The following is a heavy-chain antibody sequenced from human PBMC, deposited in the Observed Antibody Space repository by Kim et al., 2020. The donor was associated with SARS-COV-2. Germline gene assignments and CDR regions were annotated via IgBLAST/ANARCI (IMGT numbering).Heavy chain of an antibody. V-gene: IGHV3-64D*06. Sequence: GGSLRLSCSASGFTFSSYAMHWVRQAPGKGLEYVSAISSNGGSTYYADSVKGRFTISRDNSKNTLYLQMSSLRAEDTAVYYCVVLVVQWMVDAFDIWGQGTMGTVSS. D-gene: IGHD6-19*01. CDR3: VVLVVQWMVDAFDI. CDR1: GFTFSSYA. J-gene: IGHJ3*02. CDR2: ISSNGGST.